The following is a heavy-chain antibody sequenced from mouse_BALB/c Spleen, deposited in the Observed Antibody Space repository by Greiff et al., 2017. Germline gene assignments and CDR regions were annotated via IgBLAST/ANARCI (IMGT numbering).Heavy chain of an antibody. CDR2: IYWDDDK. CDR1: GFSLSTSGMG. D-gene: IGHD2-1*01. V-gene: IGHV8-12*01. J-gene: IGHJ4*01. CDR3: ARSGNYDYAMDY. Sequence: QVTLKESGPGILQPSQTLSLTCSFSGFSLSTSGMGVSWIRQPSGKGLEWLAHIYWDDDKRYNPSLKSRLTISKDTSRNQVFLKITSVDTADTATYYCARSGNYDYAMDYWGQGTSVTVSS.